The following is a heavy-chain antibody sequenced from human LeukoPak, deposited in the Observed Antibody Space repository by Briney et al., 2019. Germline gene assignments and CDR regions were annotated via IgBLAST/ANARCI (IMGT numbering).Heavy chain of an antibody. J-gene: IGHJ4*02. CDR3: GSLATPGLYFDY. Sequence: SETLSLTCTVSGGSTRSGGHYWSWIRQRPGKGLEWIGYIHYSGSTFYNPSLKSRLTISVDTSKSQFSLKLSSVTAADTAVYYCGSLATPGLYFDYWGQGALVTVSS. CDR2: IHYSGST. D-gene: IGHD6-6*01. V-gene: IGHV4-31*03. CDR1: GGSTRSGGHY.